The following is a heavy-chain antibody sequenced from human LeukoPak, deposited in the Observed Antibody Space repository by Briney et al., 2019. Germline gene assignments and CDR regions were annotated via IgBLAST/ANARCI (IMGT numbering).Heavy chain of an antibody. CDR1: GFTFSSYN. CDR3: ARVEGGRLQPVDY. D-gene: IGHD3-16*01. V-gene: IGHV3-21*01. J-gene: IGHJ4*02. Sequence: GGSLRLSCAASGFTFSSYNMNWVRQAPGKGLEWVSSISSSSSYIYYADSVKGRFTIYRDNAKNSLYLQMNSLRAEDTAVYYCARVEGGRLQPVDYWGQGTLVTVSS. CDR2: ISSSSSYI.